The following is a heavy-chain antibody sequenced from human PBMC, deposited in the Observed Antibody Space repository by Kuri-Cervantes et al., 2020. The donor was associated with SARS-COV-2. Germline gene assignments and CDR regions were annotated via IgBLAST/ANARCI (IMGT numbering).Heavy chain of an antibody. CDR3: ARDLGVVVPAIDYGMDV. V-gene: IGHV3-30-3*01. CDR1: GFTFSGSA. Sequence: GESLKISCAASGFTFSGSAMHWVRQAPGKGLEWVAVISYVGSNKYYADSVKGRFTISRDNSKNTLYLQMNSLRAEDTAVYYCARDLGVVVPAIDYGMDVWGQGTTVTVSS. D-gene: IGHD2-2*01. J-gene: IGHJ6*02. CDR2: ISYVGSNK.